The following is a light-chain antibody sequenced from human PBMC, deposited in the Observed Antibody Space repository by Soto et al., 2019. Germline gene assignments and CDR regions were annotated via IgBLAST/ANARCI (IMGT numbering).Light chain of an antibody. CDR2: DAS. Sequence: EIVLTQSPATLSLSPGERATLSCRASQGVSNRLAWYHQKPGQAPRLLIFDASDRAAGIPARFSGSRSGTDFTLTISSLEPEDFAVYYCQQRTNWQTAFGQGTRLEIK. CDR3: QQRTNWQTA. J-gene: IGKJ5*01. V-gene: IGKV3D-11*01. CDR1: QGVSNR.